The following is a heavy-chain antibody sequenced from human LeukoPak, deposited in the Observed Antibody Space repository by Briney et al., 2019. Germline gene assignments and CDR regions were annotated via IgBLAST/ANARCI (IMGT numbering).Heavy chain of an antibody. CDR1: GYTFTGYH. J-gene: IGHJ4*02. CDR2: INPSGGST. V-gene: IGHV1-46*01. CDR3: ARGTTDDY. D-gene: IGHD1-1*01. Sequence: GASVKVSCKASGYTFTGYHIHWVRQAPGQGLEWMGVINPSGGSTRYAQKFQGRVTMTGDTSTRTVYMELSSLTSADTAVYYCARGTTDDYWGQGTPVTVSS.